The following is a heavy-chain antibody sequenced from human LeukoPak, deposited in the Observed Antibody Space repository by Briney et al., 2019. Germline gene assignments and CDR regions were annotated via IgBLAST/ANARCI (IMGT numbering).Heavy chain of an antibody. Sequence: GGSLRLSCAASGFSFSSYEMNWVRQAPGKGLEWVSYISSNGGAIHYADSVRGRFTISRDNAKNSLFLQMNSLRPEDTAVYYCAREGCGTASCQWYNDSFDTWGQGTRVTVSS. V-gene: IGHV3-48*03. CDR3: AREGCGTASCQWYNDSFDT. CDR2: ISSNGGAI. J-gene: IGHJ3*02. CDR1: GFSFSSYE. D-gene: IGHD2-2*01.